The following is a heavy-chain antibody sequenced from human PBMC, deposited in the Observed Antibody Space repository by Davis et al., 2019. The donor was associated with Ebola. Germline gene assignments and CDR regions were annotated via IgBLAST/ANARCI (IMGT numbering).Heavy chain of an antibody. J-gene: IGHJ6*04. D-gene: IGHD1-26*01. Sequence: MPSETLSLTCTVSGGPITSGGYSWSWIRQHTGKGLEWIGYIYYSGSTYYNPSLKSRVNISVDTSKNQFSLKLRSVTAADTAVYYCARGHLWGMVGDYFGMDVWGKGTTVTVSS. CDR3: ARGHLWGMVGDYFGMDV. CDR1: GGPITSGGYS. V-gene: IGHV4-31*03. CDR2: IYYSGST.